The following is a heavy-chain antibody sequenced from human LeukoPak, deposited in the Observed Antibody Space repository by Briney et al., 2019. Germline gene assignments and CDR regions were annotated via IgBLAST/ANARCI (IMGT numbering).Heavy chain of an antibody. V-gene: IGHV4-34*01. D-gene: IGHD6-13*01. Sequence: SETLSLTCAVYGGSFSGYYWSWIRQPPGKGLEWIGEINHSGSTNYNPSLKSRVTISIDTSKNQFSLKLSSVTAADTAVYYCARAGKDSSSWYEQLYYYYYYMDVWGKGTTVTVSS. CDR2: INHSGST. CDR3: ARAGKDSSSWYEQLYYYYYYMDV. J-gene: IGHJ6*03. CDR1: GGSFSGYY.